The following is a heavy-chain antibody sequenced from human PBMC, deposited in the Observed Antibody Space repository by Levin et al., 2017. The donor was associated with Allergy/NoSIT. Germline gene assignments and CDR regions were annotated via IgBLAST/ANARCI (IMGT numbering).Heavy chain of an antibody. CDR2: IYYSGST. J-gene: IGHJ5*02. CDR3: SSGWSP. Sequence: GSLRLSCTVSGGSISSSSYYWGWIRQPPGKGLEWIGSIYYSGSTYYNPSLKSRVTISVDTSKNQFSLKLSSVTAADTAVYYCSSGWSPWGQGTLVTVSS. V-gene: IGHV4-39*01. CDR1: GGSISSSSYY. D-gene: IGHD6-19*01.